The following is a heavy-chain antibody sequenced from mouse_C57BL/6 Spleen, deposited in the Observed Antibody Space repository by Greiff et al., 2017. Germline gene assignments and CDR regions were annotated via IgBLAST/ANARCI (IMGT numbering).Heavy chain of an antibody. CDR1: GYTFTSYW. V-gene: IGHV1-50*01. D-gene: IGHD3-2*02. CDR2: IDPSDSYT. Sequence: QVQLQQPGAELVKPGASVKLSCKASGYTFTSYWMQWVKQRPGQGLEWIGEIDPSDSYTNYNQKFKGKATLTVDTSSSTAYMQLSSLTSEDSAVYYCALDSSGSYFDYWGQGTTLTVSS. CDR3: ALDSSGSYFDY. J-gene: IGHJ2*01.